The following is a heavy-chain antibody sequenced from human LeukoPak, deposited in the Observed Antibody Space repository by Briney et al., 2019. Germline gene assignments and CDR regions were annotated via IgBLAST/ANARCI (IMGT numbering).Heavy chain of an antibody. CDR1: GGSFSGNY. D-gene: IGHD3-10*01. J-gene: IGHJ4*02. CDR2: INHSGST. Sequence: SETLSLTCAVYGGSFSGNYCAWIRQPPGKGMGLIGVINHSGSTKYNPSLKSRVPISVETPKNQFSLKLSSVTAADTAMYYCASPGGDEYYYGSGSQPRDYWGQGTLVTVSS. CDR3: ASPGGDEYYYGSGSQPRDY. V-gene: IGHV4-34*01.